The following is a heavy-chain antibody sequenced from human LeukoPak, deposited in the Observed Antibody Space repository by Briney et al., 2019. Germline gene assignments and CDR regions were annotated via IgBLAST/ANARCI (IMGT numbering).Heavy chain of an antibody. V-gene: IGHV3-7*03. CDR1: GFTFSSYW. CDR2: IKQDGSEK. J-gene: IGHJ4*02. CDR3: VRTPPNWGADY. Sequence: PGGSLRLSCAASGFTFSSYWMSWVRQAPGKGLEWVANIKQDGSEKYYVDSVKGRFTISRDNAKNSLYLQMNSLRSEDTAVYYCVRTPPNWGADYWGQGTLVTVSS. D-gene: IGHD7-27*01.